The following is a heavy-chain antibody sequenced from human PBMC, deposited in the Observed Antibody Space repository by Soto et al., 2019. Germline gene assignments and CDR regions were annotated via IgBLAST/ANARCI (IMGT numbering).Heavy chain of an antibody. Sequence: QVQLQQSGPGLVKPSGTLSLTCAVSGASISSTNWWTWVRQSPGKGLEWIGEIFHVGSANYNPSPRGRVPRSVDKANNQSSLKTQYVTPAATAVYYYATRPPPLELTVLPIPTWGQGTLVTVSS. D-gene: IGHD2-2*02. CDR2: IFHVGSA. CDR1: GASISSTNW. V-gene: IGHV4-4*02. J-gene: IGHJ5*02. CDR3: ATRPPPLELTVLPIPT.